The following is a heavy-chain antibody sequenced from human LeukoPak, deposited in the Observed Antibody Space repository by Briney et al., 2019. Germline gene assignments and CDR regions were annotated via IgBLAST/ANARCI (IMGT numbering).Heavy chain of an antibody. CDR3: AKDFWSGYFYFDY. V-gene: IGHV3-23*01. J-gene: IGHJ4*02. Sequence: GGSLRLSCAASGFTFSSYAMSWVRQAPGKGLEWVSGISSSGGSTYYADSVRGRFTISRDNSKNTVYLQMNSLRAEDTAVYHCAKDFWSGYFYFDYWGQGILVTVSS. CDR1: GFTFSSYA. D-gene: IGHD3-3*01. CDR2: ISSSGGST.